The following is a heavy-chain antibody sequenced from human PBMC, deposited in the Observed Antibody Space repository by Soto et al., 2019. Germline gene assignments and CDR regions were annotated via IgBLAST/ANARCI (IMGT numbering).Heavy chain of an antibody. D-gene: IGHD3-22*01. V-gene: IGHV1-46*01. J-gene: IGHJ1*01. CDR1: GYTFTGYY. CDR2: INPSGGST. CDR3: ARGAYYYDSSGSINFQH. Sequence: ASVKVSCKASGYTFTGYYMHWVRQAPGQGLEWMGIINPSGGSTSYAQKFQGRVTMTRDTSTSTVYMELSSLRSEDTAVYYCARGAYYYDSSGSINFQHWGQGTLVTVSS.